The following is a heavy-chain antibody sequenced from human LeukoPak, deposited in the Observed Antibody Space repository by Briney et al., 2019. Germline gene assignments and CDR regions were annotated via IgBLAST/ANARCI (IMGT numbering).Heavy chain of an antibody. V-gene: IGHV3-7*01. CDR3: ATDRGWRTSGYYLYYFEY. CDR2: IKHDGSEK. J-gene: IGHJ4*02. Sequence: GGSLRLSCAASGFIFTNYFMSWVRQAPGKGLEWVASIKHDGSEKYYVDSVRGRFTISRDNTMNSLYLRMSSLRAEDTAVYYCATDRGWRTSGYYLYYFEYWGQGTLVTYSS. CDR1: GFIFTNYF. D-gene: IGHD3-3*01.